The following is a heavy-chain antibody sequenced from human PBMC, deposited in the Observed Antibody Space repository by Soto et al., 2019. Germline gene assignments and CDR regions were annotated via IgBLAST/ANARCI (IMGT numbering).Heavy chain of an antibody. CDR1: GFTCSNFA. CDR3: ATIIVHY. V-gene: IGHV3-30-3*01. D-gene: IGHD3-16*02. CDR2: ISNDGTKK. J-gene: IGHJ4*02. Sequence: ESGGRVVQPGSSLRLSCADSGFTCSNFAMHWVRQTPGKGLEWVAVISNDGTKKVYADSVKGRFTISRDNSKNILYLEMNTLRTEDTAVYYCATIIVHYWGQGTLVIVSS.